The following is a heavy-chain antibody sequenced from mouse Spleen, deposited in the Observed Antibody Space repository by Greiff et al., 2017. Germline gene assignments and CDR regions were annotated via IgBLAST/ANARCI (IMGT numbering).Heavy chain of an antibody. J-gene: IGHJ1*03. CDR3: ARDRGYYGKPYWYFDV. V-gene: IGHV3-6*01. Sequence: EVQLQESGPGLVKPSQSLSLTCSVTGYSITSGYYWNWIRQFPGNKLEWMGYISYDGSNNYNPSLKNRISITRDTSKNQFFLKLNSVTTEDTATYYCARDRGYYGKPYWYFDVWGTGTTVTVSS. CDR2: ISYDGSN. CDR1: GYSITSGYY. D-gene: IGHD2-1*01.